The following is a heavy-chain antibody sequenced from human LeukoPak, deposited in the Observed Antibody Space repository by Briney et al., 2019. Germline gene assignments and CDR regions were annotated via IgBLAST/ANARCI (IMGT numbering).Heavy chain of an antibody. CDR1: GDSISSGIHY. CDR2: IYTSGST. V-gene: IGHV4-61*02. CDR3: ASDRIEVDAFDI. D-gene: IGHD2-15*01. Sequence: SQTLSLTCTVSGDSISSGIHYWSWIRQPAGKGLEWIGRIYTSGSTNYNPSLKSRVTISVDTSKNQFSLKLSSVTAADTAVYYCASDRIEVDAFDIWGQGTMVTVSS. J-gene: IGHJ3*02.